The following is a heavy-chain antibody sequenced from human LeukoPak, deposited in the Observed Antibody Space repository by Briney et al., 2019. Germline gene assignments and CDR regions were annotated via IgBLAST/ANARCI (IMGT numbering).Heavy chain of an antibody. CDR1: GFTFSSYA. D-gene: IGHD1-14*01. Sequence: GGSLRLSCAASGFTFSSYAMSWVRQAPGEGLEWVSAISGSGGSTYYADSVKGRFTISRDNSKNTLYLQMNSLRAEDTAVYYCANLPAVTLDYWGQGTLVTVSS. CDR3: ANLPAVTLDY. V-gene: IGHV3-23*01. CDR2: ISGSGGST. J-gene: IGHJ4*02.